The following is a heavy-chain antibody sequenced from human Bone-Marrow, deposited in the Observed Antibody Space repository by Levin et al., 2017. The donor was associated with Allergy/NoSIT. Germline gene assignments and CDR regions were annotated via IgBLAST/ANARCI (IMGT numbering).Heavy chain of an antibody. J-gene: IGHJ4*02. D-gene: IGHD3-3*01. CDR1: GFTFSNYW. Sequence: HPGGSLRLSCGASGFTFSNYWMSWVRQAPGKGLEWVASIKEGGSETYYVDSVKGRFTISRDNAKNSLYLQMNSLRVDDTAVYYCARMYYDLWSGYFAWAYFDYWGRGTLVTVSS. CDR3: ARMYYDLWSGYFAWAYFDY. CDR2: IKEGGSET. V-gene: IGHV3-7*01.